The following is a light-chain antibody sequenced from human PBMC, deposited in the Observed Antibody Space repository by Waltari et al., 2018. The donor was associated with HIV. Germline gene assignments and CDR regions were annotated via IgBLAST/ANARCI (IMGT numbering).Light chain of an antibody. CDR2: SNN. Sequence: QSVLTQSPSASGTPGQRVIISCSGSSSNIGSNSVNWYQQLPGTAPKLLIYSNNERPSGVPDRFSGSKSGNTASLTVSGLQAEDEAAYYCFSYAGNNYLLFGGGTKLTVL. CDR3: FSYAGNNYLL. V-gene: IGLV1-44*01. J-gene: IGLJ2*01. CDR1: SSNIGSNS.